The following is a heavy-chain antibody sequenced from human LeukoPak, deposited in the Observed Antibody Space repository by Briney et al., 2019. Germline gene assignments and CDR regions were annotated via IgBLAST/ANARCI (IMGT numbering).Heavy chain of an antibody. J-gene: IGHJ4*02. V-gene: IGHV4-34*01. CDR3: ATTDGRDGNSGY. CDR2: VNHSGYT. D-gene: IGHD1-26*01. CDR1: GVSFKSYH. Sequence: SETLSLTCAVDGVSFKSYHGSWIRQPPGKGLEWIGEVNHSGYTTYNPSLKGRLAISVDTSKKQVFLNLMSVTAADTAVYFCATTDGRDGNSGYWGQGTLVIVSS.